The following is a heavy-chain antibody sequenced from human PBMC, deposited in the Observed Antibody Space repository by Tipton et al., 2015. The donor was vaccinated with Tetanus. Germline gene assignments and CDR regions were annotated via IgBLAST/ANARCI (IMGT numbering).Heavy chain of an antibody. V-gene: IGHV3-23*01. J-gene: IGHJ4*02. CDR2: INGTGTVT. Sequence: SLRLSCIASGLPFTSSGMHWVRQAPGKGLEWVSSINGTGTVTHHADSVKGRFTISRDNSKNTLYLQMNSLRAEDTAIYFCAKALKTLIYQCFDYWGQGTLVTVSS. CDR3: AKALKTLIYQCFDY. CDR1: GLPFTSSG. D-gene: IGHD2-2*01.